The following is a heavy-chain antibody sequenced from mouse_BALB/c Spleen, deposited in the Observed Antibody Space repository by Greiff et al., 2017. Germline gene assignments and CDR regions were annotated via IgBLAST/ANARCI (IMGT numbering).Heavy chain of an antibody. V-gene: IGHV5-6-5*01. CDR3: AREAYYGSSPWYFDV. J-gene: IGHJ1*01. Sequence: EVKLVESGGGLVKPGGSLKLSCAASGFTFSSYAMSWVRQTPEKRLEWVASISSGGSTYYPDSVKGRFTISRDNARNILYLQMSSLRSEDTAMYYCAREAYYGSSPWYFDVWGAGTTVTVSS. CDR1: GFTFSSYA. CDR2: ISSGGST. D-gene: IGHD1-1*01.